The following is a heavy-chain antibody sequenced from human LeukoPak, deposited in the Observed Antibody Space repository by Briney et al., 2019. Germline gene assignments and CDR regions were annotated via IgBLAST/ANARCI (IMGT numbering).Heavy chain of an antibody. CDR1: GYTFTSYA. Sequence: ASVKVSCKASGYTFTSYAMNWVRQAPGQWLEWMGWITTNTGNPTYAQGFTGRFVFSLDTSVSTAYLQISSLKAEDAAVYYCATLSPYIIVVPTSIRNGMDVWGQGTTVTVSS. CDR2: ITTNTGNP. CDR3: ATLSPYIIVVPTSIRNGMDV. J-gene: IGHJ6*02. D-gene: IGHD2-2*01. V-gene: IGHV7-4-1*02.